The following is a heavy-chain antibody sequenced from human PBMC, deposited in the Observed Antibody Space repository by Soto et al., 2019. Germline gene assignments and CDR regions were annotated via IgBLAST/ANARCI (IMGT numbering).Heavy chain of an antibody. Sequence: SVTVSCKASGGTFSSYALSWVRQAPGQGLEWMGGIIPIFGTANYAQKFQGRVTITADESTSTAYMELSSLRSEDTAGYYCARDSKEEYSSSSAGWYFDYCGQGTLVTVSS. V-gene: IGHV1-69*13. J-gene: IGHJ4*02. D-gene: IGHD6-6*01. CDR2: IIPIFGTA. CDR3: ARDSKEEYSSSSAGWYFDY. CDR1: GGTFSSYA.